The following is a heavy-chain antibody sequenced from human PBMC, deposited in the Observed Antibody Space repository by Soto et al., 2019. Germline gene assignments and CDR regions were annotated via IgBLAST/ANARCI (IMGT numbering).Heavy chain of an antibody. D-gene: IGHD6-13*01. CDR1: GGSISSGGYY. J-gene: IGHJ4*02. CDR2: ISYSGST. CDR3: AREAPTRGSSWTGFDY. V-gene: IGHV4-31*03. Sequence: QVQLQESGPGLVKPSQTLSLTCTVSGGSISSGGYYWSWIRQHPGKGLEWIGYISYSGSTYYNPSLKSRVTISVDTSKNQFSLKLSSVTAADTAVYYCAREAPTRGSSWTGFDYWGQGTLVTVSS.